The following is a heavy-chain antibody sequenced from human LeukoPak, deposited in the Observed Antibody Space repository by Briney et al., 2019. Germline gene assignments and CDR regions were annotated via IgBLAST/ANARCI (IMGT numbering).Heavy chain of an antibody. CDR2: IYSDGTT. CDR1: GFTVSSNY. CDR3: ARDSPYSDYLIGGAFNI. D-gene: IGHD4-11*01. Sequence: HSGGSLRLSCIPSGFTVSSNYMSWVRQAPGKGLEWVSVIYSDGTTYYADSVKGRFTISRDNSKNTLYLQMNSLRAEDTAVYYCARDSPYSDYLIGGAFNIWGQGTMVTVSS. V-gene: IGHV3-53*01. J-gene: IGHJ3*02.